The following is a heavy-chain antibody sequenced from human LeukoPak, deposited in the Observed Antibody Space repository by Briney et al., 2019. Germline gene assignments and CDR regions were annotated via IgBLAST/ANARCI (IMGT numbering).Heavy chain of an antibody. D-gene: IGHD6-19*01. CDR1: GGSIRSSSSH. J-gene: IGHJ4*02. V-gene: IGHV4-39*01. Sequence: SSGTLSLTCTVSGGSIRSSSSHWGCIRQPPGRGLERVASIYYSGTTYYNPSLKSRVSISVDTSQNQFSLKLTSGAAADTALYYCARHEYPGWDIDYWGQGTLVTVSS. CDR2: IYYSGTT. CDR3: ARHEYPGWDIDY.